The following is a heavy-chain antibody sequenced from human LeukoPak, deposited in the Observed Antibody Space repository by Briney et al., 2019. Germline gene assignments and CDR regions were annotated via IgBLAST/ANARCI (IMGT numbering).Heavy chain of an antibody. D-gene: IGHD4-17*01. Sequence: SETLSLTCGVSGYSISSNHWWEWVRQPPGKGLEWIGEIYHDGTTKYSASLKSRVTISLDKFKNQFSLSVISVTAADTAVYYCARGPFYDYGNLLDYWGQGTLVTVSS. CDR1: GYSISSNHW. CDR3: ARGPFYDYGNLLDY. V-gene: IGHV4-4*02. CDR2: IYHDGTT. J-gene: IGHJ4*02.